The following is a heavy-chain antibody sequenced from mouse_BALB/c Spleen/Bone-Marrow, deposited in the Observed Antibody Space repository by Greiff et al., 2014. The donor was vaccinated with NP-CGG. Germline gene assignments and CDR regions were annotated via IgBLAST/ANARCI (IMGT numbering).Heavy chain of an antibody. CDR3: ARHGGYDGAWFAY. D-gene: IGHD2-14*01. J-gene: IGHJ3*01. Sequence: DVMLVESGGGLVKPGGSLKLSCAASGFTFSSYAMSWVRQTPEKRLEWVATISSGGSYTYYPDSVKGRFTISRDNAKNTLYLQMSSLRSEDTAVYYCARHGGYDGAWFAYWGQGTLVTVSA. V-gene: IGHV5-9-1*01. CDR2: ISSGGSYT. CDR1: GFTFSSYA.